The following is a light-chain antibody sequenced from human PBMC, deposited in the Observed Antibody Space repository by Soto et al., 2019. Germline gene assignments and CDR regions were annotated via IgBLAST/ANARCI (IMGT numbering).Light chain of an antibody. CDR3: QQRWMT. Sequence: DIQMTQSPSSLSASVGDRVTITCRASQGITNYLAWYQQKPGKVPKLLIYGASTLQSGVPSRFSGSGSGTDFTLTISSLEPEDFAVYYCQQRWMTFGQGTKVDIK. CDR1: QGITNY. CDR2: GAS. J-gene: IGKJ1*01. V-gene: IGKV1-27*01.